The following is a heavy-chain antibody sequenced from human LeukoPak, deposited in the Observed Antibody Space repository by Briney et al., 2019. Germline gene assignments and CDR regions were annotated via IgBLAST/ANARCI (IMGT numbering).Heavy chain of an antibody. V-gene: IGHV4-61*09. CDR1: GGSISTGRYY. J-gene: IGHJ6*03. CDR3: ARVLGYYYYMDV. CDR2: IYTSGST. Sequence: PSETLSLTCTVSGGSISTGRYYWSWIRQPAGKGLEWIGHIYTSGSTYYNPSLKSRVTISVDTSKNQFSLKLSSVTAADTAVYYCARVLGYYYYMDVWGKGTTVTVSS.